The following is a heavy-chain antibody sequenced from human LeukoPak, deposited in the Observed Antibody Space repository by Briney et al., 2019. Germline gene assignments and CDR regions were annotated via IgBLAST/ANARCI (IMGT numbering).Heavy chain of an antibody. CDR1: GFTFSSYW. D-gene: IGHD3-3*01. CDR3: ARAGYDFWSGYYGHMDV. CDR2: IKQDGSEK. V-gene: IGHV3-7*01. J-gene: IGHJ6*03. Sequence: GGSLRLSCAGSGFTFSSYWMTWVRQAPGKGLEWVANIKQDGSEKYYVDSVKGRFTISRDNAKNSLHLQMNSLRAEDTAVYYCARAGYDFWSGYYGHMDVWGKGTTVTVSS.